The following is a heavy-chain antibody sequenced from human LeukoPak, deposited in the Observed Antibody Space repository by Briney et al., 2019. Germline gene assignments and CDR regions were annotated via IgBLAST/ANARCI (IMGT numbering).Heavy chain of an antibody. V-gene: IGHV4-4*09. J-gene: IGHJ4*02. CDR3: AGYSSSWYQGYFDY. CDR2: TYPTGST. Sequence: PSETLSLICTVSGGSISNSYWSWIRQPPGKGPEWIGYTYPTGSTNYNPSLKSRVTISVEKSKNQISLKLSSVTAADTAVYYCAGYSSSWYQGYFDYWGQGTLVTVSS. D-gene: IGHD6-13*01. CDR1: GGSISNSY.